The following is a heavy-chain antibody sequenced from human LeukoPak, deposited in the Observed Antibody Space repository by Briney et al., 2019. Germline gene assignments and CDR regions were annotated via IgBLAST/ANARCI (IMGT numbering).Heavy chain of an antibody. J-gene: IGHJ4*02. CDR1: GFTFGSYS. Sequence: GGSLRLSCAASGFTFGSYSMNWVRQAPGKGLEWVSSISSSSSYIYYADSVKGRFTISRDNAKNSLYLQMNSLRAEDTAVYYCARDWVRDEGYWGQGTLVTVSS. CDR2: ISSSSSYI. CDR3: ARDWVRDEGY. D-gene: IGHD5-24*01. V-gene: IGHV3-21*01.